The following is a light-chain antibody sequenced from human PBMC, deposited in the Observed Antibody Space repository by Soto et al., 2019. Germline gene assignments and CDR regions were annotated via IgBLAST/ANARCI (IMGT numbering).Light chain of an antibody. J-gene: IGKJ5*01. CDR3: QQLDSYPIT. CDR1: QGIGSY. CDR2: AAS. Sequence: LLTQSPSSLSASVGDRVTITCRASQGIGSYLAWYQQEPGKAPKLLIYAASTLQTGVPSRFSGSGSGTDFTHSISSLQPEDFETYYCQQLDSYPITFGHGTGLEIK. V-gene: IGKV1-9*01.